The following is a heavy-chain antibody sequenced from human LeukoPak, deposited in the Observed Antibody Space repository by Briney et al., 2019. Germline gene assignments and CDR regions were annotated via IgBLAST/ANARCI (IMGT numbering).Heavy chain of an antibody. J-gene: IGHJ4*02. CDR3: AIVVPAAIGY. V-gene: IGHV1-69*13. CDR2: IIPIFGTA. D-gene: IGHD2-2*01. Sequence: GASVKVSCKASGGTFSSYAISWVRQAPGQGLEWMGGIIPIFGTANYAQKFQGGVTITADESTSTAYMELSSLRSEDTAVYYCAIVVPAAIGYWGQGTLVTVSS. CDR1: GGTFSSYA.